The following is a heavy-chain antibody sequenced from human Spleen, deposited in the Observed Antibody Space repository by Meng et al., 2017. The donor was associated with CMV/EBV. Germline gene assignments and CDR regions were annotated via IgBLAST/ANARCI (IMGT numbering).Heavy chain of an antibody. CDR2: INPSGGST. CDR3: ARDRGGIAARPPFGYYYGMDV. V-gene: IGHV1-46*01. CDR1: GYTFTSYY. J-gene: IGHJ6*02. D-gene: IGHD6-6*01. Sequence: ASVKVSCKASGYTFTSYYMHWVRQAPGQGLEWMGIINPSGGSTSYAQKFQGRVTMTRGTSTSTVYMELSSLRSEDTAVYYCARDRGGIAARPPFGYYYGMDVWGQGTTVTVSS.